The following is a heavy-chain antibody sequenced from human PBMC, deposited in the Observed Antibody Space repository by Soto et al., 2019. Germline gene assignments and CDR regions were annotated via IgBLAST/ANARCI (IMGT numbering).Heavy chain of an antibody. CDR2: ISSSSSYI. CDR3: ARGWFGPDV. Sequence: PGGSLRLSCAASGFTFSSYSMNWVRQAPWKGLEWVSSISSSSSYIYYADSVKGRFTISRDNAKNMLYLQMNSLRVEDTAVYYFARGWFGPDVSGQGTTVTVSS. J-gene: IGHJ6*02. CDR1: GFTFSSYS. D-gene: IGHD3-10*01. V-gene: IGHV3-21*06.